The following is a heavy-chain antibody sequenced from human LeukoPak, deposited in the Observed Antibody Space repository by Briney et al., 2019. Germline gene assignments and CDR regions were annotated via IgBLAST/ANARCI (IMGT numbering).Heavy chain of an antibody. Sequence: GGSLRLSCAASGFTFDDYGMRWVPHATGKGLEGVPGINWNGGSTGYADSVKGRFTISRDNAKNSLYLQMNSLRAEDTAVYYCAKDYRGYYYMDVWGKGTTVTISS. D-gene: IGHD4-11*01. J-gene: IGHJ6*03. CDR3: AKDYRGYYYMDV. CDR1: GFTFDDYG. V-gene: IGHV3-20*04. CDR2: INWNGGST.